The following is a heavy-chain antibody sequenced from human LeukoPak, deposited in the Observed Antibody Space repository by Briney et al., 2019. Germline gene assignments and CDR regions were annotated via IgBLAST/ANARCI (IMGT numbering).Heavy chain of an antibody. CDR2: IFYSGGT. V-gene: IGHV4-39*07. CDR1: GGSINTPNYY. CDR3: ARGRVDTAMFDY. J-gene: IGHJ4*02. D-gene: IGHD5-18*01. Sequence: PSETLSLTCTVSGGSINTPNYYWGWIRQTPGKGLEWIGNIFYSGGTYYSPSLTSRVTISLDTSRNQFSLKLNSVTAADTAVYYCARGRVDTAMFDYWGQGTLVTVSS.